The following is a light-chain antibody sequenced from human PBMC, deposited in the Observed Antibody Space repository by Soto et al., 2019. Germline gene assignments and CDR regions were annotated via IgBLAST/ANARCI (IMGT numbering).Light chain of an antibody. CDR1: QSVNNNY. J-gene: IGKJ5*01. CDR3: QQRYSWPIT. CDR2: GAS. V-gene: IGKV3D-20*02. Sequence: EIVLSLSPGTLSLSPGERATLSCRASQSVNNNYLAWYQQKPGQAPRLLIFGASRRATGIPDRFIGSGSGTEFILTISRLEPDDFAIYYCQQRYSWPITFGQGTRLEIK.